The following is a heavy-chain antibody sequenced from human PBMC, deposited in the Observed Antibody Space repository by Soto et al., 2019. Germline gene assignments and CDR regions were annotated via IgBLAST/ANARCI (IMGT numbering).Heavy chain of an antibody. V-gene: IGHV1-24*01. Sequence: ASVKVSCKVSGYTLTELSMHWVRQAPGKGLEWMGGFDPEDGETIYAQKFQGRVTMTEDTSTDTAYMELSSLRSEDTAVYYCATRGGAARSDFNYYYGMDVWGQGTTVTVSS. D-gene: IGHD6-6*01. J-gene: IGHJ6*02. CDR1: GYTLTELS. CDR3: ATRGGAARSDFNYYYGMDV. CDR2: FDPEDGET.